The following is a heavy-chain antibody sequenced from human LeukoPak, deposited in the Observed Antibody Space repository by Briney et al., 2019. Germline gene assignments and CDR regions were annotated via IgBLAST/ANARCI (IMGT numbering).Heavy chain of an antibody. Sequence: GGSLRLSCAASGFTFSSYAMSWVRQAPGKGLEWVANIKQDGSEKYYVDSVKGRFTISRDNAKNSLYLQMNSLRAEDTAVYYCAREGAVRDYYYYGMDVWAKGPRSPSP. D-gene: IGHD6-19*01. CDR3: AREGAVRDYYYYGMDV. J-gene: IGHJ6*02. CDR1: GFTFSSYA. V-gene: IGHV3-7*01. CDR2: IKQDGSEK.